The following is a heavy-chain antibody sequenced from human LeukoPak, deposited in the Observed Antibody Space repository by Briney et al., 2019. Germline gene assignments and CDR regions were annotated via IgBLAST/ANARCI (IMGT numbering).Heavy chain of an antibody. Sequence: GASVKVSCKASGGTFSSYAISWVRQAPGQGLEWMGRIIPIFGTANYAQKFQGRVTITTDESTSTAYMELSSLRSEDTAVYYCARERSSGRDSPPDYWGQGTLVTVSP. D-gene: IGHD6-19*01. V-gene: IGHV1-69*05. CDR1: GGTFSSYA. CDR3: ARERSSGRDSPPDY. J-gene: IGHJ4*02. CDR2: IIPIFGTA.